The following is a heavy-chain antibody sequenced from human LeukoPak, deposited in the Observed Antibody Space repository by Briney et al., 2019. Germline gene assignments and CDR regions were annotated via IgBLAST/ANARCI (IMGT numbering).Heavy chain of an antibody. CDR2: VYYTGST. CDR1: GGSISNYY. CDR3: ARLRPDYDILTGFGMDV. Sequence: SETLSLTCPVSGGSISNYYYWTWIRQPPGKGLEWIGYVYYTGSTNFNPSLKSRVTMLLDTSRNQFSLKLTSLTAADTAVYYCARLRPDYDILTGFGMDVWGQGTTVTVSS. D-gene: IGHD3-9*01. V-gene: IGHV4-59*01. J-gene: IGHJ6*02.